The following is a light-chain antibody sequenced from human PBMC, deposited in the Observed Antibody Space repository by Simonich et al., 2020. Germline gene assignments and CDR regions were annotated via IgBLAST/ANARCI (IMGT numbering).Light chain of an antibody. CDR3: CSYAGSSTSVV. J-gene: IGLJ2*01. V-gene: IGLV2-23*02. Sequence: QSALTQPASVSGSPGQSITISCTGTSRDVGCYNYVSWYQQHPGKAPKLLIYNVSNRPVGVSNRLSGSKSGNTASLTISGLQAEDEADYYCCSYAGSSTSVVFGGGTKLTVL. CDR1: SRDVGCYNY. CDR2: NVS.